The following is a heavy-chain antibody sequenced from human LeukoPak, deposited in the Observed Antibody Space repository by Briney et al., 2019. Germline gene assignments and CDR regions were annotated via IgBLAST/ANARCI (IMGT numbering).Heavy chain of an antibody. D-gene: IGHD6-19*01. CDR1: GFTVSSNY. Sequence: PGGSLRLSCAASGFTVSSNYMSWVRQAPGKGLEWVSYISSGSGYKYYADSVKGRFTISRDNAKNSLYLQMNSLRAEDTAVYYCAREGAVGGRSDAHFDTWGQGTLVTVSS. J-gene: IGHJ4*02. CDR2: ISSGSGYK. CDR3: AREGAVGGRSDAHFDT. V-gene: IGHV3-21*01.